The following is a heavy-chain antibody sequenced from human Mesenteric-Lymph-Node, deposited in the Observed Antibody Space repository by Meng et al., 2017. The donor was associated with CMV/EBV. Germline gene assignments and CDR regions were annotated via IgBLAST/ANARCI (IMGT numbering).Heavy chain of an antibody. CDR1: GFTFSTYA. V-gene: IGHV3-23*03. J-gene: IGHJ5*02. CDR2: IYSGGGST. Sequence: GGSLRLSCAASGFTFSTYAMSWVRQAPGKGLEWVSVIYSGGGSTYYADSVKGRFTISRDNSKNTLYLQMNSLRAEDTAVYYWAKAAKDIGTTVGWFDPWGQGTLVTVSS. CDR3: AKAAKDIGTTVGWFDP. D-gene: IGHD1-7*01.